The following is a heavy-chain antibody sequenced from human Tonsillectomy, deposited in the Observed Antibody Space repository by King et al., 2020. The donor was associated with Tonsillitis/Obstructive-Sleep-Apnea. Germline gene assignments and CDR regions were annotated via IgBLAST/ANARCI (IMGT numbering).Heavy chain of an antibody. CDR2: INSDGSST. D-gene: IGHD3-22*01. CDR3: ARFHYYYDSSGLRYYFDY. J-gene: IGHJ4*02. CDR1: GFTFSSYW. V-gene: IGHV3-74*01. Sequence: VQLVESGGGLVQPGGSLRLSCAASGFTFSSYWMHWVRHAPGKGLVWVSRINSDGSSTSYADSVKGRFTISRDNAKNTLYLQMNSLRAEDTAVYYCARFHYYYDSSGLRYYFDYWGQGTLVTVSS.